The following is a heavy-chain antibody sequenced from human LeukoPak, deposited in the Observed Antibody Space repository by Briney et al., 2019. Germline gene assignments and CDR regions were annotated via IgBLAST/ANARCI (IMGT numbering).Heavy chain of an antibody. V-gene: IGHV3-15*07. CDR2: IKSKTDGGTT. Sequence: GGSLRLSCAASGFSFSGYGMHWVRQAPGKGLEWVGRIKSKTDGGTTDYAAPVKGRFTISRDDSKNTLYLQMNSLKTEDTAAYYCTPTLPDYYDSSGADYWGQGTLVTVSS. CDR3: TPTLPDYYDSSGADY. CDR1: GFSFSGYG. D-gene: IGHD3-22*01. J-gene: IGHJ4*02.